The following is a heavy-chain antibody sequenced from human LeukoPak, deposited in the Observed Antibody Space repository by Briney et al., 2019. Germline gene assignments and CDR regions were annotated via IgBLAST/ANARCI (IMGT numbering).Heavy chain of an antibody. CDR3: AKDKVAVAVYYYYGMDV. J-gene: IGHJ6*02. Sequence: GGSLRLSCAASGFTFSSYALSWVRQAPGKGLEWVSLISGSGRGTEYGDSVKGRFTISRDSSKNTLSLQMNSLKAEDTAVYYCAKDKVAVAVYYYYGMDVWGQGTTVTVSS. CDR2: ISGSGRGT. CDR1: GFTFSSYA. V-gene: IGHV3-23*01. D-gene: IGHD6-19*01.